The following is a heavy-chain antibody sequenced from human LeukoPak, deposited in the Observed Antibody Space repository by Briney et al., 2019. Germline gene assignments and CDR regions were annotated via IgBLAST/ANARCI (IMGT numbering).Heavy chain of an antibody. J-gene: IGHJ4*02. CDR1: GFIVSSNY. Sequence: PGGSLRLSCAASGFIVSSNYMTWVRQAPGKGLGWLSVIYSGGDTYYADSVKGRFTISRDNSKNTLYLQMNSLRAEDTAVYYCARRSGEGYFDCWGQGTLVTVSS. CDR2: IYSGGDT. V-gene: IGHV3-66*01. D-gene: IGHD1-26*01. CDR3: ARRSGEGYFDC.